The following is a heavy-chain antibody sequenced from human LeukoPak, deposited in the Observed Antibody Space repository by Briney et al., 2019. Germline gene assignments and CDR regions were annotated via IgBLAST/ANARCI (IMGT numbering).Heavy chain of an antibody. CDR1: GYTFTGYY. J-gene: IGHJ3*02. D-gene: IGHD6-19*01. V-gene: IGHV1-2*02. Sequence: ASVKVSCKASGYTFTGYYMHWVRQAPGQGLEWMGWINPNSGGTNYAQKFQGRVTMTRDTSISTAYMELSRLRSDDTAVYYCARVAHSSGWRLHDAFDIWGQGTMVTVSS. CDR3: ARVAHSSGWRLHDAFDI. CDR2: INPNSGGT.